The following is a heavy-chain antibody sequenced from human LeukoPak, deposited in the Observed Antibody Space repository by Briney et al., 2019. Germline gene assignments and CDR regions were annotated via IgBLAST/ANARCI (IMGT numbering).Heavy chain of an antibody. V-gene: IGHV4-59*01. D-gene: IGHD6-13*01. CDR1: GGSISSYY. Sequence: SETLSLTCIVPGGSISSYYWSWIRQPPGKGLGWIGYIFYSGSTTYIPSLKSRVTISVDTSKDQFSLRLSSVIAADTAVYYCARDPTQQQLVFFDYWGQGTLVTVSS. CDR3: ARDPTQQQLVFFDY. J-gene: IGHJ4*02. CDR2: IFYSGST.